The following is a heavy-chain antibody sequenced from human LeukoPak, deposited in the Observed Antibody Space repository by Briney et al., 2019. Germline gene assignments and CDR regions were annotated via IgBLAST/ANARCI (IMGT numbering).Heavy chain of an antibody. D-gene: IGHD4-17*01. J-gene: IGHJ4*02. CDR3: ARAPLDYGDFVYYFDY. CDR2: IYTSGST. V-gene: IGHV4-61*02. CDR1: GGSISSGSYY. Sequence: SQTLSLTCTVSGGSISSGSYYWSWIRQPAGKGLEWIGRIYTSGSTNYNPSLKSRVTISVDTSKNQFSLKLSSVTAADTAVYYCARAPLDYGDFVYYFDYWGQGTLVTVSS.